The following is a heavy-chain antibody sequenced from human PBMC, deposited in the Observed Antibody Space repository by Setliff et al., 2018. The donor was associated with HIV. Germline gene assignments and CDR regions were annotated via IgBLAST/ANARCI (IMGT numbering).Heavy chain of an antibody. J-gene: IGHJ3*02. CDR3: ARDKGRPHYYDDTGSYRSDALDI. Sequence: PSETLSLTCTVSGGFISSGDYYWSWIRQSPGKGLEWIGYIYYSGSAYYNPSFESRVTISVDTSKNQFSLKLSSVTAADTAVYYCARDKGRPHYYDDTGSYRSDALDIWGQGTMVTVSS. CDR1: GGFISSGDYY. D-gene: IGHD3-22*01. V-gene: IGHV4-30-4*08. CDR2: IYYSGSA.